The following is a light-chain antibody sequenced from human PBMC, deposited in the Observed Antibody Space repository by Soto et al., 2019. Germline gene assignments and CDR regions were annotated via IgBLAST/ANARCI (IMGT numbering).Light chain of an antibody. J-gene: IGKJ1*01. V-gene: IGKV3-11*01. CDR2: DAS. CDR1: QSVSSY. CDR3: QQRSNWPWT. Sequence: EIVLTQSPATLSLSPGERATLSCRASQSVSSYLAWYQQKPGQTPRLLIYDASNRATGIPDRFSGSGSATDFTLTISSLEPEDIAVYYCQQRSNWPWTFGQGTKVQIK.